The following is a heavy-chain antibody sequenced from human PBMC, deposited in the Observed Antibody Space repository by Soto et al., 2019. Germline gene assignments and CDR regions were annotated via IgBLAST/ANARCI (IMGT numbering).Heavy chain of an antibody. Sequence: QVLLVQSGAEVKKPGSSVKVSCKASGGTFSSYGISWVRQTPGRGLEWMGGIIPLFGTTNYAQQFRGRVTVTADESTSTVYMELRSLSFEDTAVYYCARAHGSSWYNWFDPWGQGTLVTVSS. CDR2: IIPLFGTT. CDR3: ARAHGSSWYNWFDP. V-gene: IGHV1-69*01. D-gene: IGHD6-13*01. J-gene: IGHJ5*02. CDR1: GGTFSSYG.